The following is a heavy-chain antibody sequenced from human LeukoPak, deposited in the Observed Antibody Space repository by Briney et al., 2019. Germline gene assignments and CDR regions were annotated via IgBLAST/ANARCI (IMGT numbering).Heavy chain of an antibody. J-gene: IGHJ4*02. CDR3: ARVPGNYDSSGYYIAHDY. CDR2: IYHSGST. D-gene: IGHD3-22*01. V-gene: IGHV4-38-2*02. CDR1: GYSISSGYY. Sequence: PSETLSLTCSVSGYSISSGYYWGWIRQPPGKGLEWIGSIYHSGSTYYNPSLKSRVTISVDTSKNQFSLKLSSVTAADTAVYYCARVPGNYDSSGYYIAHDYWGQGTLVTVSS.